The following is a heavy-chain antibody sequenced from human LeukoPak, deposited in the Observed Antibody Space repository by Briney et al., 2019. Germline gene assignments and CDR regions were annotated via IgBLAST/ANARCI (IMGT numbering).Heavy chain of an antibody. V-gene: IGHV3-7*01. CDR1: KFTFSSYW. J-gene: IGHJ4*02. CDR3: ARSSNGAFDY. Sequence: GGSLRLSCAASKFTFSSYWMTWVRHVPGKGLEWVANIKQDGSEKNYVDSVKGRFTISRDNAKNSLYLQVNSLRSEDTAVYYCARSSNGAFDYWGQGTLVTVAS. CDR2: IKQDGSEK. D-gene: IGHD3-10*01.